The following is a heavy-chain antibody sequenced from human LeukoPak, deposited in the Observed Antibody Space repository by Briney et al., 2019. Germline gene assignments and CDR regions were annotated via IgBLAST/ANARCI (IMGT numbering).Heavy chain of an antibody. D-gene: IGHD5-18*01. CDR3: ARAPGEYNFGSFDY. CDR2: ISGSGGST. CDR1: GFTFSSYT. Sequence: GGSLRLSCAASGFTFSSYTMSWVRQAPGKGLEWVSTISGSGGSTYYADSVKGRFTISRDNSQNTLYLQMNSLRAEDTAIYFCARAPGEYNFGSFDYWGQGALVTVSS. J-gene: IGHJ4*02. V-gene: IGHV3-23*01.